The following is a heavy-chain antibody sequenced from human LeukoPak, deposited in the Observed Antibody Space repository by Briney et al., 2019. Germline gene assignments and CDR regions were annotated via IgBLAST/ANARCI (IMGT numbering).Heavy chain of an antibody. CDR1: GFTFSSYW. D-gene: IGHD1-26*01. Sequence: GGSLRLSCAASGFTFSSYWMSWVRQAPGKGLEWVASIKQDGSEKYYVDSVKGRFTISRDNAKNSLYLQMNSLRAEDTAVYYCARGRERYTFDYWGQGTLVTVSS. CDR3: ARGRERYTFDY. V-gene: IGHV3-7*03. J-gene: IGHJ4*02. CDR2: IKQDGSEK.